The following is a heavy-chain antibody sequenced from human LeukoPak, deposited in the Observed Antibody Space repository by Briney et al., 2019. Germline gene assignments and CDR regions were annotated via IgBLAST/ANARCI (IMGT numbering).Heavy chain of an antibody. Sequence: PGGSLRLSCAASGFTFSSYAMSWVRQAPGKGLEWVSAISGSGGSTYYADSVKGRFTISRDNSKNTLYLQMNSLRAEGTAVYYCAKDRSGWSFAHFDYWGQGTLVTVSS. V-gene: IGHV3-23*01. CDR1: GFTFSSYA. CDR2: ISGSGGST. D-gene: IGHD6-19*01. J-gene: IGHJ4*02. CDR3: AKDRSGWSFAHFDY.